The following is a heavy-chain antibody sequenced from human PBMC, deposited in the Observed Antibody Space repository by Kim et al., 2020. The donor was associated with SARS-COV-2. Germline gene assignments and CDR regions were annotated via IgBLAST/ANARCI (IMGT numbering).Heavy chain of an antibody. J-gene: IGHJ4*02. CDR3: AKEAGACAGCVDY. CDR2: K. Sequence: KYTVDSVKSRFTISRDNSKSTLYLQLNSLRAEDTAVYYCAKEAGACAGCVDYWAQATLVTVSS. D-gene: IGHD1-26*01. V-gene: IGHV3-33*03.